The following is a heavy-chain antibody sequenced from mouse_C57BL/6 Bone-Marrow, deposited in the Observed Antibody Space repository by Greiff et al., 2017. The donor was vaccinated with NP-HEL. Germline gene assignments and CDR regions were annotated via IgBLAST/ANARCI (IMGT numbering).Heavy chain of an antibody. CDR3: ARWVYCGSSYWYFDV. CDR2: IYPGGGYT. D-gene: IGHD1-1*01. CDR1: GYTFTNYW. Sequence: QVQLQQSGAELVRPGTSVKMSCKASGYTFTNYWIGWAKQRPGHGLEWIGDIYPGGGYTNYNEKSKGKATLTADKSSSTAYMQFSSLTSEDSAIYYCARWVYCGSSYWYFDVWGTGTTVTVSS. V-gene: IGHV1-63*01. J-gene: IGHJ1*03.